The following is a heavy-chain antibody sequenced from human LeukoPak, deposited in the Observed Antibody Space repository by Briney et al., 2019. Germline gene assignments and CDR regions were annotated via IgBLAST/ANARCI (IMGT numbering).Heavy chain of an antibody. J-gene: IGHJ4*02. CDR3: ARGGMDYDFWSGPTNYYFDY. V-gene: IGHV3-21*01. CDR2: ISSSSSYI. D-gene: IGHD3-3*01. Sequence: GGSLRLSCAASGFTFSSYSMNWVRQAPGKGPEWVSSISSSSSYIYYADSVKGRFTISRDNAKNSLYLQMNSLRAEDTAVYYCARGGMDYDFWSGPTNYYFDYWGQGTLVTVSS. CDR1: GFTFSSYS.